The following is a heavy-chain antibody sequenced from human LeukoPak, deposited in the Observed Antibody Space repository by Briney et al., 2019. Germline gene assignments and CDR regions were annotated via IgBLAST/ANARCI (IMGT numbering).Heavy chain of an antibody. J-gene: IGHJ4*02. CDR1: GFTVSSKY. CDR2: IYSGGST. CDR3: AKDVGYSHGYSFDY. Sequence: PGGSLRLSCAVSGFTVSSKYMSWVRQAPGKGLEWVSVIYSGGSTYYADSVKGRFTISRDNSKNTLYLQMNSLRAEDTAVYYCAKDVGYSHGYSFDYWGQGDQVTVSS. V-gene: IGHV3-66*01. D-gene: IGHD5-18*01.